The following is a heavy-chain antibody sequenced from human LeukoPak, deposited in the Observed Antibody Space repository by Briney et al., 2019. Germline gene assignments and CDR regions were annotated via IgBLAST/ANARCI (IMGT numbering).Heavy chain of an antibody. CDR1: GGSISSDGSY. J-gene: IGHJ4*02. CDR3: APRLAIGRLDY. CDR2: IYYSGST. V-gene: IGHV4-31*03. D-gene: IGHD1-26*01. Sequence: SQTLSLTCTVSGGSISSDGSYWSWIRQHPGKGLEWIGYIYYSGSTYYNPSLESRVAISVDTSKNQFSLKLSSVTAADTAVYYCAPRLAIGRLDYWGQGTLVTVSS.